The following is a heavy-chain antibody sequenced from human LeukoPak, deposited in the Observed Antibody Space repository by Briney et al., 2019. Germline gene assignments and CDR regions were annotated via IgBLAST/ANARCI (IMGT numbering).Heavy chain of an antibody. CDR2: IIPIFGTA. CDR1: GGTFSSYA. D-gene: IGHD6-13*01. Sequence: ASVKVSCKASGGTFSSYAISWVRQAPGQGLEWMGGIIPIFGTANYAQKFQGRVTITADKSTSTAYMELSSLRSEDTAVYYCATPSPYSSSWYRLDYWGQGTLVTVSS. CDR3: ATPSPYSSSWYRLDY. V-gene: IGHV1-69*06. J-gene: IGHJ4*02.